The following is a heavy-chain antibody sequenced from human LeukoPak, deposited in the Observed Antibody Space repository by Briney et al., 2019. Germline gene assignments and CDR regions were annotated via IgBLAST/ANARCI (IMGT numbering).Heavy chain of an antibody. D-gene: IGHD3-10*01. J-gene: IGHJ4*02. Sequence: SETLSLTCTVSGGSISSGGYYWSWIRQHPGKSLEWIGYIYYSGSTYYNPSLKSRVTISVDTSKNQFSLKLSSVTAADTAVYYCARGYGSGKTVDYWGQGTLVTVSS. CDR3: ARGYGSGKTVDY. V-gene: IGHV4-31*03. CDR1: GGSISSGGYY. CDR2: IYYSGST.